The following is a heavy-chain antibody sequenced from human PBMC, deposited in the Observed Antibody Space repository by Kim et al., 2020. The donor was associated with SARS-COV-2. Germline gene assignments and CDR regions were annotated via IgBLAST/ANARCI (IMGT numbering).Heavy chain of an antibody. Sequence: SVKVSCKASGGTFSSYAISWVRQAPGQGLEWMGGIIPIFGTANYAQKFQGRVTITADESTSTAYMELSSLRSEDTAVYYCARDQNSSGAAANWGQGTLVTVSS. CDR2: IIPIFGTA. CDR3: ARDQNSSGAAAN. J-gene: IGHJ4*02. V-gene: IGHV1-69*13. D-gene: IGHD2-2*01. CDR1: GGTFSSYA.